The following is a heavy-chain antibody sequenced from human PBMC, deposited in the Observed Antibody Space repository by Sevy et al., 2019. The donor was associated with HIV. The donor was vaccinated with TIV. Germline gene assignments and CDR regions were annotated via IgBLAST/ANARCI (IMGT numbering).Heavy chain of an antibody. D-gene: IGHD6-13*01. Sequence: GGSLRLSCAASGFTFSSYSMNWVRQAPGKGLEWVSSISSSSSYIYYADSVKGRFTISRDNAKNSLYLQMNSLRAEDTAVYYCARQWVPYSSSWYTGYYFHYWGQGTLVTVSS. CDR1: GFTFSSYS. CDR3: ARQWVPYSSSWYTGYYFHY. V-gene: IGHV3-21*01. CDR2: ISSSSSYI. J-gene: IGHJ4*02.